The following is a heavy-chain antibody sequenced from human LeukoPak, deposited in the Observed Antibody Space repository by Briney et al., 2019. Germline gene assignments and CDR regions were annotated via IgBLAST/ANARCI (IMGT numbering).Heavy chain of an antibody. D-gene: IGHD3-22*01. CDR2: IIPIFGTA. CDR1: GGTFISYA. V-gene: IGHV1-69*13. CDR3: AREDYDSSGSYYFDY. J-gene: IGHJ4*02. Sequence: GASVKVSCKASGGTFISYAISWVRQAPGQGLEWMGGIIPIFGTANYAQKFQGRVTITADESTSTAYMELSSLRSEDTAVYYCAREDYDSSGSYYFDYWGQGTLVTVSS.